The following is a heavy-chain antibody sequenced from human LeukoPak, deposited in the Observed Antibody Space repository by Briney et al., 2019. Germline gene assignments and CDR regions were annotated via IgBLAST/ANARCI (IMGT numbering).Heavy chain of an antibody. CDR1: GGSFSGYY. Sequence: ETLSLTCAVYGGSFSGYYWSWIRQPPGKGLEWIGEINHSGSTNYNPSLKSRVTISVDTSMNQFSLKLSSVTAADTAVYYCAGAGRWLAGGAFDIWGQGTMVTVSS. V-gene: IGHV4-34*01. CDR3: AGAGRWLAGGAFDI. D-gene: IGHD6-19*01. CDR2: INHSGST. J-gene: IGHJ3*02.